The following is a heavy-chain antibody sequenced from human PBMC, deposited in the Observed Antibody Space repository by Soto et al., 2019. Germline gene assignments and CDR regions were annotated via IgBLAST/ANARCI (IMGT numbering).Heavy chain of an antibody. CDR2: IWYDGSNK. J-gene: IGHJ4*02. V-gene: IGHV3-33*01. D-gene: IGHD6-13*01. Sequence: QVQLVESGGGVVQPGRSLRLSCAASGFTFSSYGMHWVRQAPGKGLEWVAVIWYDGSNKYYADSVKGRFTISRDNSKNTLYLQMNSLRAEDTAVYYCARDPNSSSWYFDYWGQGTLVTVSS. CDR1: GFTFSSYG. CDR3: ARDPNSSSWYFDY.